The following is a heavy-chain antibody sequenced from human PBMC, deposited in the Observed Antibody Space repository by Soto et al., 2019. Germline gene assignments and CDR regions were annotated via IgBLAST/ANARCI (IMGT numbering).Heavy chain of an antibody. D-gene: IGHD3-22*01. J-gene: IGHJ4*02. Sequence: LRLSCAASGFTFSSYGMHWVRQAPGKGLEWVAVISYDGSNKYYADSVKGRFTISRDNSKNTLYLQMNSLRAEDTAVYYCAKQGRPYDSSGYYHYWGQGTLVTVSS. CDR2: ISYDGSNK. CDR1: GFTFSSYG. CDR3: AKQGRPYDSSGYYHY. V-gene: IGHV3-30*18.